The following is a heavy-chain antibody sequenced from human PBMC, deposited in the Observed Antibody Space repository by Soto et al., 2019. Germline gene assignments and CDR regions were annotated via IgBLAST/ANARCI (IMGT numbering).Heavy chain of an antibody. CDR1: GFTFSSYA. CDR3: ARVDCSGGSCYPYYFDY. V-gene: IGHV3-30-3*01. D-gene: IGHD2-15*01. CDR2: ISYDGSNK. J-gene: IGHJ4*02. Sequence: GGSLRLSCAASGFTFSSYAMHWVRQAPGKGLEWVAVISYDGSNKYYADSVKGRFTISRDNSKNTLYLQMNSLRAEDTAVYYCARVDCSGGSCYPYYFDYWGQGTLVTVSS.